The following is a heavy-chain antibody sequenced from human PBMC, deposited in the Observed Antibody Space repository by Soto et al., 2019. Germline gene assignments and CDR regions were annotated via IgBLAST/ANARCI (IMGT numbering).Heavy chain of an antibody. CDR2: IFHSGST. J-gene: IGHJ4*02. Sequence: SETLSLTCTVSGGSISTSNWWSWVRQPPGKGLEWIGQIFHSGSTSYNPSPKSRVTISAEKSANQFSLRLRCVTAAEAAVYYCARITGVQVFMDYWGQGALVTVSS. V-gene: IGHV4-4*02. CDR1: GGSISTSNW. CDR3: ARITGVQVFMDY. D-gene: IGHD7-27*01.